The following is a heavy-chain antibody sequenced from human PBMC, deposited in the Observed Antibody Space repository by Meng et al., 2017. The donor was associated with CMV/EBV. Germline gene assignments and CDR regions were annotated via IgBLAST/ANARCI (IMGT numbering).Heavy chain of an antibody. V-gene: IGHV4-30-4*08. D-gene: IGHD5-12*01. Sequence: QRQPQCVAPGLVKPSQPISLTCTGSGGSISSGDYYWSWIRQPPGKGLEWIGYIYYSGSTYYNPSLKSRVTMSVDTSKNQFSLKLSSVTAADTAVYYCASSGAREDDYWGQGTLVTVSS. CDR3: ASSGAREDDY. CDR1: GGSISSGDYY. J-gene: IGHJ4*02. CDR2: IYYSGST.